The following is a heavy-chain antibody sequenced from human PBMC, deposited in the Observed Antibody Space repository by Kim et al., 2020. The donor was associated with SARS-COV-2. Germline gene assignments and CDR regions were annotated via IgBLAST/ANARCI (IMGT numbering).Heavy chain of an antibody. CDR3: TRHLSGSSWFDY. D-gene: IGHD6-13*01. J-gene: IGHJ4*02. Sequence: YNNPSLKSRVTLSVETSKNQFSLKLSPVTAADTAVFYCTRHLSGSSWFDYWGQGTLVTVSS. V-gene: IGHV4-39*01.